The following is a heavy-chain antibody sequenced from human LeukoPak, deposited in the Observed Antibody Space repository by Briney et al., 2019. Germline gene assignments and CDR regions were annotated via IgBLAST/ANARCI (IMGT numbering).Heavy chain of an antibody. CDR3: ARASPYYDSSGYPTWAARFDY. Sequence: SETLSLTCTVSGGSISSYYWSWIRQPPGKGLEWIGYIYYSGSTNYNPSLKSRVTISVDTSKNQFSLKLSSVTAADTAVYYCARASPYYDSSGYPTWAARFDYWGQGTLVTVSS. J-gene: IGHJ4*02. V-gene: IGHV4-59*01. CDR2: IYYSGST. D-gene: IGHD3-22*01. CDR1: GGSISSYY.